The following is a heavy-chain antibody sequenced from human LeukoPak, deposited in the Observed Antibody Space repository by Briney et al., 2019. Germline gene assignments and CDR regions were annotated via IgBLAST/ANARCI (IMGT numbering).Heavy chain of an antibody. J-gene: IGHJ5*02. CDR2: IYHSGST. CDR1: GGSISSSSYY. V-gene: IGHV4-39*07. Sequence: PSETLSLTCTVSGGSISSSSYYWGWIRQPPGKGLEWIGSIYHSGSTYYNPSLKSRVTMSVDTSKNQFSLKLSSVTAADTAVYYCARDSSGARFDPWGQGTLVTVSS. CDR3: ARDSSGARFDP. D-gene: IGHD3-22*01.